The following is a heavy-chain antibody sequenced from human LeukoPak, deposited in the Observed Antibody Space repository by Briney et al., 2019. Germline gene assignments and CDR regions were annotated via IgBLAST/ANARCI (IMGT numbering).Heavy chain of an antibody. CDR1: GFTFSSYA. D-gene: IGHD2-15*01. CDR3: ARDYTYSTGGTYYDRFDY. V-gene: IGHV3-30-3*01. CDR2: ISYDGSNK. Sequence: GRSLRLSCAASGFTFSSYAMHWVRQAPGKGLEWVAVISYDGSNKYYADSVKGRFTISRDNSKNTLYLQMNSLRAEDTAVYYCARDYTYSTGGTYYDRFDYWGQGTLVTVSS. J-gene: IGHJ4*02.